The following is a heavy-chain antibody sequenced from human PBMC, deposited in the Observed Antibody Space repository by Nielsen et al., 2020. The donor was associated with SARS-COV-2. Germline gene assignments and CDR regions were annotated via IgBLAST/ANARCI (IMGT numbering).Heavy chain of an antibody. J-gene: IGHJ4*02. V-gene: IGHV1-46*01. CDR1: GYTFTSYY. CDR2: INPSGGST. Sequence: ASVKVSCKASGYTFTSYYMHWVRQAPGQGLEWMGIINPSGGSTSYAQKFQGRVTMTTDTSTSTAYMELRSLRSDDTAVYYCARDLRGYSYARREYYFDYWGQETLVTVSS. D-gene: IGHD5-18*01. CDR3: ARDLRGYSYARREYYFDY.